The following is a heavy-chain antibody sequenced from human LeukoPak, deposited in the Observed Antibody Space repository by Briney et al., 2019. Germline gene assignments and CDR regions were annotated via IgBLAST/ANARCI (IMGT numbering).Heavy chain of an antibody. CDR3: ARDAGYNDFFDY. J-gene: IGHJ4*02. Sequence: ASVKVSCKASGYTFTGYHIHWVRPAPGPGLEWMGWINPNDGGTNYVQTFQGRVTQTRETSISTASMELSRLRADDTAGYYCARDAGYNDFFDYWGQGTLVTVSS. CDR1: GYTFTGYH. V-gene: IGHV1-2*02. D-gene: IGHD5-24*01. CDR2: INPNDGGT.